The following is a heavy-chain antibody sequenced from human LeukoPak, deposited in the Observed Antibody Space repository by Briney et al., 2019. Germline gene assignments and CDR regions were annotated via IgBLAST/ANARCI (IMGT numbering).Heavy chain of an antibody. V-gene: IGHV3-48*01. CDR3: AKDHVEGSWGDYYYYYLDV. D-gene: IGHD3-16*01. Sequence: GGSLRLSCAASGFNFSTYSMNWVRQAPGKGLEWVSYISRGSSAIYYADSVKGRFTISRDNAKNSLYLQLNSLRAEDTAVYYCAKDHVEGSWGDYYYYYLDVWGKGITVTMSS. CDR1: GFNFSTYS. J-gene: IGHJ6*03. CDR2: ISRGSSAI.